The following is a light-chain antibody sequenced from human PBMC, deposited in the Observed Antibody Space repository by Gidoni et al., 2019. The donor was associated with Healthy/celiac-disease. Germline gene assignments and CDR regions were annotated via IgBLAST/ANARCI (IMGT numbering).Light chain of an antibody. Sequence: EIVMPQSPATLSVSPGERATLSCRASQSVSSNLAWYQQKPGQAPRLLIYGASTRATGIPARFSGSGSGTEFTLTISSLQSEDFAVYYCQQYNNGPRTFGQGTKVEIK. V-gene: IGKV3-15*01. J-gene: IGKJ1*01. CDR1: QSVSSN. CDR3: QQYNNGPRT. CDR2: GAS.